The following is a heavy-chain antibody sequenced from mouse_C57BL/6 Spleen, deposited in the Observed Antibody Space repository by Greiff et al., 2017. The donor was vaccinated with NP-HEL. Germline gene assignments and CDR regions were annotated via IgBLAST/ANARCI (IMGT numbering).Heavy chain of an antibody. J-gene: IGHJ3*01. CDR3: ARNGDYDGFAY. V-gene: IGHV2-9-1*01. D-gene: IGHD2-4*01. CDR1: GFSLTSYA. CDR2: IWTGGGP. Sequence: VKLMESGPGLVAPSQSLSITCTVSGFSLTSYAISWVRQPPGKGLEWLGVIWTGGGPNYNSALKSRLSISKDNSKSQVFLKMNSLQTDDTARYYCARNGDYDGFAYWGQGTLVTVSA.